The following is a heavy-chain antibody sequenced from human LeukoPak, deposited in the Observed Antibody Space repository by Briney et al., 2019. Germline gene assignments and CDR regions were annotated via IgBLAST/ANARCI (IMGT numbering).Heavy chain of an antibody. Sequence: GGSLRLSCAASGFPFNNYAMNWVRQAPGKGLEWVSAISGSGGGTYYADSVKGRFTISRDTSRNTVFLQMSSLRAEDTAVYYCAKERYYYDSSGIYDYWGQGTLVTVSS. CDR3: AKERYYYDSSGIYDY. D-gene: IGHD3-22*01. J-gene: IGHJ4*02. CDR2: ISGSGGGT. CDR1: GFPFNNYA. V-gene: IGHV3-23*01.